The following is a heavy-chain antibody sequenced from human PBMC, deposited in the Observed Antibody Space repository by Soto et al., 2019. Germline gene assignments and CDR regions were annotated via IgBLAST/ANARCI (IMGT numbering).Heavy chain of an antibody. CDR1: GFTFSTYG. CDR3: ARSSLAGTGGIFDY. J-gene: IGHJ4*02. D-gene: IGHD6-19*01. V-gene: IGHV3-30-3*01. Sequence: QVLLVESGGGVVQPGRSLRLSCAASGFTFSTYGMHWVRQTPGKGLECVAVISYDGSNKYYADSVKGRFTISRDNSKNTLYLQMNSLRAEDTAVYYCARSSLAGTGGIFDYWGQGTLVTVSS. CDR2: ISYDGSNK.